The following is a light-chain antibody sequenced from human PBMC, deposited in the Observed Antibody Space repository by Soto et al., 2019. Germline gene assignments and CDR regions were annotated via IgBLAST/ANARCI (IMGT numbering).Light chain of an antibody. CDR1: QSVSSK. Sequence: EIVKTQSQATLSLYPGQRAPSPCRASQSVSSKLAWYQQRPGQAPRLLIYSASTRATGIPARFSGSGSGTEFTLTISRLEPEDFAVYYCQQYGSSRWTFGQGTKVDIK. CDR3: QQYGSSRWT. CDR2: SAS. V-gene: IGKV3-15*01. J-gene: IGKJ1*01.